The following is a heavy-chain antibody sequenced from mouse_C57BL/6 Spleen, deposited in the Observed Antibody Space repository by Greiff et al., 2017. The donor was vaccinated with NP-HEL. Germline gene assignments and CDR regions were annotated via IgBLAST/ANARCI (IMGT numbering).Heavy chain of an antibody. CDR3: AREGITTVVATKTSAMDY. CDR1: GYAFSSYW. Sequence: QVQLKESGAELVKPGASVKISCKASGYAFSSYWMNWVKQRPGKGLEWIGQIYPGDGDTNYNGKFKGKATLTADKSSSTAYMQLSSLTSEDSAVYFCAREGITTVVATKTSAMDYWGQGTSVTVSS. D-gene: IGHD1-1*01. CDR2: IYPGDGDT. J-gene: IGHJ4*01. V-gene: IGHV1-80*01.